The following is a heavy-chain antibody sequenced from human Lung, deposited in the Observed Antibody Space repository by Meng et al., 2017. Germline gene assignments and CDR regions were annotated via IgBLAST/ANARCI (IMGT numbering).Heavy chain of an antibody. CDR3: ARGPTTMAHDFDY. CDR2: INHSGST. CDR1: GGSFSNYS. D-gene: IGHD4-11*01. V-gene: IGHV4-34*01. J-gene: IGHJ4*02. Sequence: VRSRRWGAGLLNPSEPLSLACVVSGGSFSNYSWSWIRQPPGKGLEWIGEINHSGSTNYNPSLESRATISVDTSQNNLSLKLSSVTAADSAVYYCARGPTTMAHDFDYWGQGTLVTVSS.